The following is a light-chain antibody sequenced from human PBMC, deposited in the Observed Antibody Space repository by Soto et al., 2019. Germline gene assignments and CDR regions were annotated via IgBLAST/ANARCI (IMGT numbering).Light chain of an antibody. CDR2: DAS. V-gene: IGKV1-5*01. CDR1: QRMSAW. CDR3: QQYDTVPWT. Sequence: DIQMTQSPTTLSASVGDRVIITCRASQRMSAWLAWYQQKPGKAPTLLIYDASSLENGVPSRFSGSGSGTDFTLTISSLQPYDFATYYCQQYDTVPWTLGQGTEVDIK. J-gene: IGKJ1*01.